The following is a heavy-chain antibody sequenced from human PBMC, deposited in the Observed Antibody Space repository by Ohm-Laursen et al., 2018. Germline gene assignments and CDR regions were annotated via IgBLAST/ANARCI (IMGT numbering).Heavy chain of an antibody. CDR3: EKVNYSNRQRGLDYYGMDV. D-gene: IGHD4-11*01. Sequence: SLRLSCAASGFTFSSYGMHWVRQAPGKGLEWVAVISYDGSNKYYADSVKGRFTISRDNSKNTLYLQMNSLRAEDTAVYYCEKVNYSNRQRGLDYYGMDVWGQGTTVTVSS. CDR2: ISYDGSNK. J-gene: IGHJ6*02. V-gene: IGHV3-30*18. CDR1: GFTFSSYG.